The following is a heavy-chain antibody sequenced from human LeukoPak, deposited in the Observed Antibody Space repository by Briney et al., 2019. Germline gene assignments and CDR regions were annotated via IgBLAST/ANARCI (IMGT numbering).Heavy chain of an antibody. CDR2: IYTSGST. D-gene: IGHD3-22*01. Sequence: SQTLSLTCTVSGGSISSGSYYWSWIRQPAGKGLEWIGRIYTSGSTNYNPSLKSRVTISVDTSKNQFSLKLSSVTAADTAVYYCARGADYYDSSRVFHYFDYWGQGTLVTVSS. CDR3: ARGADYYDSSRVFHYFDY. CDR1: GGSISSGSYY. V-gene: IGHV4-61*02. J-gene: IGHJ4*02.